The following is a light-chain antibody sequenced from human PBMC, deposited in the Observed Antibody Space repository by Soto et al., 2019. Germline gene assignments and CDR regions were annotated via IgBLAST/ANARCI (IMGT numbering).Light chain of an antibody. CDR2: EVS. CDR3: SSYTGTSSTLYV. Sequence: SCTGSSSDVGRYNYVSWYQQHPGKAPKLVISEVSNRPSGVSDRFSGSKSGNTASLTISGLQSEDEADYYCSSYTGTSSTLYVFGTGTKLTVL. V-gene: IGLV2-14*01. J-gene: IGLJ1*01. CDR1: SSDVGRYNY.